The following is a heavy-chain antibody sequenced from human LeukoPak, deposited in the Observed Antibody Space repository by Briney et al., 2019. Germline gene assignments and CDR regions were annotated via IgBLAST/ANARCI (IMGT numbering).Heavy chain of an antibody. J-gene: IGHJ4*02. V-gene: IGHV3-23*01. CDR2: ISGSGGDT. CDR1: GFTFSSYA. CDR3: AKRPFSITMIVVVIEDY. D-gene: IGHD3-22*01. Sequence: GGTLRLSCAASGFTFSSYAMSWVRQAPGKGLEWVSAISGSGGDTYYADSVKGRFTTSRDNSKNTLYLQMNSLRAEDTAGYYCAKRPFSITMIVVVIEDYWGQGTLVTVSS.